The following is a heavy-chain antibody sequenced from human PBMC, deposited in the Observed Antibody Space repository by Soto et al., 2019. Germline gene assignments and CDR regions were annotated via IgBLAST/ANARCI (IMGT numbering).Heavy chain of an antibody. CDR2: INHSGST. CDR1: GGSFSGYY. V-gene: IGHV4-34*01. D-gene: IGHD3-10*01. CDR3: ARDGITMVREDAFDI. J-gene: IGHJ3*02. Sequence: SETLSLTCAVDGGSFSGYYWSWIRQPPGKGLEWIGEINHSGSTNYNPSLKSRVTISVDTSKNQFSLKLSSVTAADTAVYYCARDGITMVREDAFDIWGQGTMVTVSS.